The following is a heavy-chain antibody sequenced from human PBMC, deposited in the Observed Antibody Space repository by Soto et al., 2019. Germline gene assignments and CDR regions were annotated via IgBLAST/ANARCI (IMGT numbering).Heavy chain of an antibody. CDR1: GLFVNSNY. J-gene: IGHJ4*02. CDR3: VKEFKGAFDH. Sequence: GGSLKLSCSASGLFVNSNYMSCVRQAPGKGLEWVSVIFTGGATDYADSVKGRFTVSRDTSKNMLYLQMNSLRVDDTAVYFCVKEFKGAFDHWGPGTLVTVSS. V-gene: IGHV3-53*01. D-gene: IGHD3-16*01. CDR2: IFTGGAT.